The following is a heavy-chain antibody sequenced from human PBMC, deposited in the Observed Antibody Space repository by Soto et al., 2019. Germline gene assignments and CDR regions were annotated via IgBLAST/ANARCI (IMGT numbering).Heavy chain of an antibody. D-gene: IGHD3-10*01. J-gene: IGHJ6*02. Sequence: ASVNVSCKASGYTFTSYGISWVRQAPGQGLEWMGWISAYNGNTNYAQKLQGRVTMTTDTSTSTAYMELRSLRSDDTAVYYCARDVLLWFGETQDGAYGMDVWGQGTTVTVSS. CDR2: ISAYNGNT. V-gene: IGHV1-18*04. CDR1: GYTFTSYG. CDR3: ARDVLLWFGETQDGAYGMDV.